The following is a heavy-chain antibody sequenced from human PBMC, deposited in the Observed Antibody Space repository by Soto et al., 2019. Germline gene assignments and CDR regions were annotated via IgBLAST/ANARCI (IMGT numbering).Heavy chain of an antibody. J-gene: IGHJ4*02. Sequence: EVQLVESGGGLVQPGGSLRLSCAASGFTVSSNYMSWVRQAPGKGLEWVSVIYSGGSTYYADSVKGRFIISRDNSKNTLYLQMNSLRAEDTAVYYCAREVYSSSSSPYFDYWGQGTLVTVSS. V-gene: IGHV3-66*01. CDR2: IYSGGST. CDR3: AREVYSSSSSPYFDY. D-gene: IGHD6-6*01. CDR1: GFTVSSNY.